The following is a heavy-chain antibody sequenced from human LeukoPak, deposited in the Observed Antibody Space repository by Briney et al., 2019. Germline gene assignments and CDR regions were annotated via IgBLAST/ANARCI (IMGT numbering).Heavy chain of an antibody. CDR2: ISAYNGNT. CDR3: ARIIIAAAGTGFDY. D-gene: IGHD6-13*01. J-gene: IGHJ4*02. V-gene: IGHV1-18*01. CDR1: GYTFTSYG. Sequence: GASVKVSCKVSGYTFTSYGISWVRQAPGQGLEWMGWISAYNGNTNYAQKLQGRVTMTTDTSTSTAYMELRSLRSDDTAVYYCARIIIAAAGTGFDYWGQGTLVTVSS.